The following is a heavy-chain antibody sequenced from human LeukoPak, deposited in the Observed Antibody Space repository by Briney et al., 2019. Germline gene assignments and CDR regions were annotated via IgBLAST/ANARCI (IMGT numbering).Heavy chain of an antibody. CDR3: ARVRGLEWLLKHLDS. CDR2: ISGSGYPI. CDR1: GFTFSSYE. D-gene: IGHD3-3*01. V-gene: IGHV3-48*03. Sequence: GGSLRLSCAASGFTFSSYEMNWVRQAPGKGLEWVSYISGSGYPIYYADSVKGRFTISRDNAKNSLYLQMNSLRAEDTAIYYCARVRGLEWLLKHLDSWGQGTLVTVSS. J-gene: IGHJ4*02.